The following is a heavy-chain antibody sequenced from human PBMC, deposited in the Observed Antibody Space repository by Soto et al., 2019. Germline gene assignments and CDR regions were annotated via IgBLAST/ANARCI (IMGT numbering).Heavy chain of an antibody. V-gene: IGHV3-23*01. J-gene: IGHJ4*02. CDR2: ISGSGGSP. CDR1: GVTCSNYA. D-gene: IGHD5-12*01. Sequence: LRHSCGASGVTCSNYAMNWVRQAPGKGLEWVSTISGSGGSPYYADSVKGRFTISRDNSKNTLYLQMNSLRAGDSAIYYCAKEGTSGLYYFDYWGQGTLVTVSS. CDR3: AKEGTSGLYYFDY.